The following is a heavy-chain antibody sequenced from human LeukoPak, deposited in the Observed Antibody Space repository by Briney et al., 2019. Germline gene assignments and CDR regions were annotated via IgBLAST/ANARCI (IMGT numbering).Heavy chain of an antibody. CDR1: GGSFSDYY. D-gene: IGHD2-15*01. J-gene: IGHJ4*02. V-gene: IGHV3-23*01. Sequence: ETLSLTCAVYGGSFSDYYWSWIRQSPGKGLEWVSAISGSGGSTYYADSVKGRFTISRDNSKNTLYLQMNSLRAEDTAVYYCAKHLVVVDPLYFDYWGQGTLVTVSS. CDR3: AKHLVVVDPLYFDY. CDR2: ISGSGGST.